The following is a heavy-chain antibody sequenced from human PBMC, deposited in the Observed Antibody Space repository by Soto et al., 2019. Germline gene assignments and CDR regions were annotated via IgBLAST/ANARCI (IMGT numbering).Heavy chain of an antibody. Sequence: EVQLLESGGGLVQPGGSLRLSCAASGFTFSSYAMSWVRQAPGKGLEWVANIKKDGSETYYVDSMKGRFTISRDNAKNSLYLQMNSLRVEDTAVYYCAREIIVVPPGAKYYYYGMDVWGQGTTVTVSS. D-gene: IGHD2-15*01. CDR1: GFTFSSYA. J-gene: IGHJ6*02. CDR3: AREIIVVPPGAKYYYYGMDV. CDR2: IKKDGSET. V-gene: IGHV3-7*01.